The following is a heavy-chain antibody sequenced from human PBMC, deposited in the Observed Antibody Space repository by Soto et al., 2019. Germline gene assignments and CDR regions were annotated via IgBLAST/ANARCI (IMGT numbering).Heavy chain of an antibody. CDR2: ISAYNGNT. Sequence: ASVKVSCKASGYTFTSYGISWVRQAPGQGIEWMGWISAYNGNTNYAQKLQGRVTMTTDTSTSTAYMELRSLRSDDTAVYYCARDNPSYYDFWSGYSDDAFDIWGQGTMVTVSS. D-gene: IGHD3-3*01. CDR3: ARDNPSYYDFWSGYSDDAFDI. J-gene: IGHJ3*02. V-gene: IGHV1-18*01. CDR1: GYTFTSYG.